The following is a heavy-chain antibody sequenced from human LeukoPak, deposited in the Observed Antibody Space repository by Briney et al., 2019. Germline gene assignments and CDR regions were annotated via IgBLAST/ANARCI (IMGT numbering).Heavy chain of an antibody. CDR3: ARSRSGYYLFDP. Sequence: SETLSLTCTVSGASVSSGSYSWSWIRQPPGTGLEWIGYIHYSGSTNYNPSLKSRVTISVDTSKNQFSLKLSSVTAADTAVYYCARSRSGYYLFDPWGQGTLVTVSS. V-gene: IGHV4-61*01. J-gene: IGHJ5*02. D-gene: IGHD3-22*01. CDR1: GASVSSGSYS. CDR2: IHYSGST.